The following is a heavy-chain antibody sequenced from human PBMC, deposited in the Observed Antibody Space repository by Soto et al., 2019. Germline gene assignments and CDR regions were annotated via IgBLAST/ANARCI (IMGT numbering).Heavy chain of an antibody. J-gene: IGHJ4*02. Sequence: GGSLRLSCVASGFTFSNYWIHWVLQAPGKGLVWVSRINGDGSSTNYADSVKGQFTISRDNAKNTVYLQMNSLRVEDTAVYYCARGARNYYYFDCWGQGTLVTVSS. D-gene: IGHD1-7*01. CDR3: ARGARNYYYFDC. CDR2: INGDGSST. CDR1: GFTFSNYW. V-gene: IGHV3-74*01.